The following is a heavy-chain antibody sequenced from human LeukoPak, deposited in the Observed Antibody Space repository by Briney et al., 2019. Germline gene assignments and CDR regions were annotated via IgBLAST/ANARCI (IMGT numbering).Heavy chain of an antibody. J-gene: IGHJ4*02. V-gene: IGHV1-69*13. CDR3: ARKERVGATPLDY. D-gene: IGHD1-26*01. CDR2: IIPIFGTA. CDR1: GGTFSSYA. Sequence: SVKVSCKASGGTFSSYAISWVRQAPGQGLEWMGEIIPIFGTANYAQKFQGRVTITADESTSTAYMELSSLRSEDTAVYYCARKERVGATPLDYWGQGTLVTVSS.